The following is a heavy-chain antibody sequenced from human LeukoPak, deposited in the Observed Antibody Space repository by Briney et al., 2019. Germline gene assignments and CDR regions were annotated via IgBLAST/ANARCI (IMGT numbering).Heavy chain of an antibody. Sequence: TSETLSLTCTVSGGSISSSSYYWGWIRQPPGKGLEWIGSIYYSGSTYYNPSLKSRVTISVDTSKNQFSLKLSSVTAADTAVYYCARGNSWEFDYWGQGTLVTVSS. CDR2: IYYSGST. D-gene: IGHD5-18*01. CDR1: GGSISSSSYY. J-gene: IGHJ4*02. V-gene: IGHV4-39*01. CDR3: ARGNSWEFDY.